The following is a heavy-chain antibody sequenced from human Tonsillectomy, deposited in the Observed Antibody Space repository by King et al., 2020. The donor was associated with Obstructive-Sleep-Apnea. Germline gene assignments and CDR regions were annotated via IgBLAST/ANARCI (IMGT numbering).Heavy chain of an antibody. V-gene: IGHV1-24*01. CDR1: GYTLTELS. Sequence: QLVQSGAEVKKPGASGKVSCKVSGYTLTELSMHWVRQAPGKGLEWVGGFDPEDGETIYAQKFQGRVTMTEDTSTDTAYMELSSLRSEDTAVYYCATGRGYDYTNWFDPWGQGTLVTVSS. CDR3: ATGRGYDYTNWFDP. D-gene: IGHD5-12*01. J-gene: IGHJ5*02. CDR2: FDPEDGET.